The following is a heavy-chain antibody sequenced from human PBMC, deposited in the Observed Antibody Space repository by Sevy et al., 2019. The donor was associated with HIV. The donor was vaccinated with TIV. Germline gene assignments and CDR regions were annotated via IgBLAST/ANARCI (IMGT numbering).Heavy chain of an antibody. CDR3: ARVDTAMTRDYFDY. CDR2: ISSSSSTI. Sequence: GGSLRLSCAASGFTFSSYSMNWVRQAPGKGLEWVSYISSSSSTIYYADSVKGRFTISRDNAKNSLYLQMNSLRAEDTAVYYCARVDTAMTRDYFDYRGQGTLVTVSS. CDR1: GFTFSSYS. J-gene: IGHJ4*02. D-gene: IGHD5-18*01. V-gene: IGHV3-48*01.